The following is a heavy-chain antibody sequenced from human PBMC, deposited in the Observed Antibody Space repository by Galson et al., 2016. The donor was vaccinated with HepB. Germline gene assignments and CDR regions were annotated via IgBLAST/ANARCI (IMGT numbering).Heavy chain of an antibody. CDR1: GLTFGSYG. V-gene: IGHV3-23*01. J-gene: IGHJ4*02. Sequence: SLRLSCAASGLTFGSYGMSWVRQAPGKGLEWVSSISGRGGITCDADSVKGRFTISRDNSKNTLFLQMNSLRAEDTAVYYCVVDQGLGQSMVRGAPPAWGQGSLVTVSS. CDR3: VVDQGLGQSMVRGAPPA. D-gene: IGHD3-10*01. CDR2: ISGRGGIT.